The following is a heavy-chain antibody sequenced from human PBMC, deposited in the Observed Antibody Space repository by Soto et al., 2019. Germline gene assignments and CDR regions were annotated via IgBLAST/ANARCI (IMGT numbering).Heavy chain of an antibody. Sequence: QVQLVQSGAEVKKPGSSMKVSCKASGGIFNNYAISWVRQAPGQGLDWMGVIIPIFGKANYAQKFQGRVTXXANDSTNTVHMELSSLRSEDTAVYFCARDRDFSSGSPIFDIWGQGTTVTVSS. J-gene: IGHJ3*02. D-gene: IGHD1-26*01. V-gene: IGHV1-69*12. CDR2: IIPIFGKA. CDR3: ARDRDFSSGSPIFDI. CDR1: GGIFNNYA.